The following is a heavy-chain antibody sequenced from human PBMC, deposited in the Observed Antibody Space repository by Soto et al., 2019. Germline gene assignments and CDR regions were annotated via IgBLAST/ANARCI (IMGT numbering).Heavy chain of an antibody. V-gene: IGHV4-31*03. CDR2: IHYSGST. Sequence: SETLSLTCIVSGGSISSGGYFWSWIRQHPGKGLECIGYIHYSGSTYYNPSLNSRVTISIDTSKNRFSLKLSSVTAADTAVYHCARVLRGSGGYLSYYFDEWAQGTLVTVFS. CDR1: GGSISSGGYF. D-gene: IGHD3-10*01. CDR3: ARVLRGSGGYLSYYFDE. J-gene: IGHJ4*02.